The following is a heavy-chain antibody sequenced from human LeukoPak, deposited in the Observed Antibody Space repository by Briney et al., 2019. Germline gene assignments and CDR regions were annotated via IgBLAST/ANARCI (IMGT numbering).Heavy chain of an antibody. CDR2: MNQDGSEK. CDR1: GFTFSDSR. CDR3: ATYTHWVAGDV. J-gene: IGHJ6*02. Sequence: GGSLRLSCAASGFTFSDSRMSWVRQAPGKGLEWVANMNQDGSEKDYVDSVKGRFTISRDNARNSLYLQMGSLRAEDTAVYYCATYTHWVAGDVWGQGTTVTVSS. V-gene: IGHV3-7*01. D-gene: IGHD3-16*01.